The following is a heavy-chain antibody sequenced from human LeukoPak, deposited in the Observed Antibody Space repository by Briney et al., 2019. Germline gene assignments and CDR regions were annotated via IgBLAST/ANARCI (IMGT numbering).Heavy chain of an antibody. CDR2: ISYDGGNK. D-gene: IGHD3-9*01. J-gene: IGHJ4*02. CDR1: GFTFSSYG. Sequence: GRSLRLSCAASGFTFSSYGMHWVRQAPGKGLEWVAVISYDGGNKYYADSVKGRFTISRDNSKNTLYLQMNSLRAEDTAVYYCAKDLTYYDILTGYSHWGQGTLVTVSS. CDR3: AKDLTYYDILTGYSH. V-gene: IGHV3-30*18.